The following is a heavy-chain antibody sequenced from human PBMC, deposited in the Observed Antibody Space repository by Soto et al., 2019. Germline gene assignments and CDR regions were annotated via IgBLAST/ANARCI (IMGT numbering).Heavy chain of an antibody. D-gene: IGHD3-10*01. Sequence: SETLSLTCAVYGGSFSGYYWSWIRQPPGKGLEWIGEINHSGSTNYNPSLKSRVTISVDTSKNQFSLKLSSVTAADTAEYYCARVRTYYYGSGSSPPYAFDIWGQGTMVTVSS. V-gene: IGHV4-34*01. CDR2: INHSGST. CDR3: ARVRTYYYGSGSSPPYAFDI. J-gene: IGHJ3*02. CDR1: GGSFSGYY.